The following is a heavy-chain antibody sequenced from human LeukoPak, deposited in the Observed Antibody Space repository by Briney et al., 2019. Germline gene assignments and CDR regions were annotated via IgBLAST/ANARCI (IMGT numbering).Heavy chain of an antibody. CDR2: IHYDGSNN. J-gene: IGHJ4*02. Sequence: GGSLRLSCAASGFTFSSYDMHWVRQAPGKGLEWVAFIHYDGSNNYYADSVKGRFTISRDNSKNTLYLQMNTLRADDTAVYYCAKDHGSSDWYYFDYWGQGPLVTVSS. CDR1: GFTFSSYD. D-gene: IGHD6-13*01. V-gene: IGHV3-30*02. CDR3: AKDHGSSDWYYFDY.